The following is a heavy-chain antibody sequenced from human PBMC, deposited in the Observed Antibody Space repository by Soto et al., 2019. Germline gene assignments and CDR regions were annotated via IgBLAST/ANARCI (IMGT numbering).Heavy chain of an antibody. J-gene: IGHJ6*02. CDR2: IIPIFGTA. Sequence: QVQLVQSGAEVKKPGSSVKVSCKASGGTFSSYAISWVRQAPGQGLEWMGGIIPIFGTANYAQKFQGRVTITADESTSPAYVELRSLRSEETAVYYCARITPNSDFWSGYYVVDPVLDYYGMDVWGQGTTVTVSS. CDR3: ARITPNSDFWSGYYVVDPVLDYYGMDV. V-gene: IGHV1-69*12. CDR1: GGTFSSYA. D-gene: IGHD3-3*01.